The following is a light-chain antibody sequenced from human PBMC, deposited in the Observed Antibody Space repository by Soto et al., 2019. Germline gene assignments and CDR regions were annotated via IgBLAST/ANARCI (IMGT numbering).Light chain of an antibody. CDR3: QQDYNLPFT. V-gene: IGKV3D-7*01. CDR1: QSIDSKY. Sequence: EIVMTQSPGPLSLSPGETVTLSCTASQSIDSKYLSWYQQKAGQAPRLISSGASTRATGIPARFSGSGSGTDFTLTISSLQAEDFEVYYCQQDYNLPFTFGQGTRLEIK. J-gene: IGKJ5*01. CDR2: GAS.